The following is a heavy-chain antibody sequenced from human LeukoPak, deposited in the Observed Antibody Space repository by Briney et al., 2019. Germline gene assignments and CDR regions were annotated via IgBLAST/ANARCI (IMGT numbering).Heavy chain of an antibody. Sequence: GGSLRLSCAASGFTFSSYAMHWVRQAPGKGLEYVSAISSNGGSTYYANSVKGRFTISRDNSKNTLYLQMGSLRAEDMAVYYCASSSWYFGPSDYWGQGTLVTVSS. D-gene: IGHD6-13*01. CDR2: ISSNGGST. CDR3: ASSSWYFGPSDY. CDR1: GFTFSSYA. V-gene: IGHV3-64*01. J-gene: IGHJ4*02.